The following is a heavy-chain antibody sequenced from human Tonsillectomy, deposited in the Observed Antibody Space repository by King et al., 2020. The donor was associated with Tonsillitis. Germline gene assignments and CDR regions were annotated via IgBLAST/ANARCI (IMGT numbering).Heavy chain of an antibody. CDR1: GFTFSGYW. J-gene: IGHJ5*02. CDR3: ARDPHGDYVAWFDP. CDR2: INSDGSST. Sequence: VQLVESGGGLVQPGGSLRLSCAASGFTFSGYWMHWVRQAPGKGLVWVSRINSDGSSTTYADSVKGRFTISRDNAKNTLYLQMNSLRAEDTAVYYCARDPHGDYVAWFDPWGQGTLVTVSS. D-gene: IGHD4-17*01. V-gene: IGHV3-74*01.